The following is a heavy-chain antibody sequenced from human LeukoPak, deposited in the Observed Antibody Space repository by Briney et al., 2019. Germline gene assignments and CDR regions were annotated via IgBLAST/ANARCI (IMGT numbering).Heavy chain of an antibody. J-gene: IGHJ4*02. V-gene: IGHV3-7*01. CDR3: ARVEFYGSQLQDY. D-gene: IGHD6-19*01. CDR1: GFPFSSYW. CDR2: IKQDGSED. Sequence: GGSLRLSCAASGFPFSSYWMSWVRQAPGKGLEWVANIKQDGSEDYYVDSVKGRFTISRDNAKNSLYLQMNSLRAEDTAVYYCARVEFYGSQLQDYWGQGILVTVSS.